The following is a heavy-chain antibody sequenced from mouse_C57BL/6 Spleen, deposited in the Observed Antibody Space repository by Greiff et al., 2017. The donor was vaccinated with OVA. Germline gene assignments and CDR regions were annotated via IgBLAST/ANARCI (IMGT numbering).Heavy chain of an antibody. Sequence: VKLQQPGAELVMPGASVKLSCKASGYTFTSYWMHWVKQRPGQGLEWIGEIDPSDSYTNYNQKFKGKSTLTVDKSSSTAYMQLSSLTSEDSAVYYCARQGYPYAMDYWGQGTSVTVSS. CDR1: GYTFTSYW. D-gene: IGHD5-1-1*01. V-gene: IGHV1-69*01. CDR3: ARQGYPYAMDY. CDR2: IDPSDSYT. J-gene: IGHJ4*01.